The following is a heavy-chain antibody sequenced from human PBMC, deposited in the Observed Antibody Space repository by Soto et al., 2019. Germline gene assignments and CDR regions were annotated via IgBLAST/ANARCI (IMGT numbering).Heavy chain of an antibody. V-gene: IGHV3-48*01. CDR3: ARDSYALYYYMDV. Sequence: GGSLRLSCAASGFTFSSYAMSWVRQAPGKGLEWVSYISSSSSTIYYADSVKGRFTISRDNAKNSLYLQMNSLRAEDTAVYYCARDSYALYYYMDVWGKGTTVTVSS. J-gene: IGHJ6*03. CDR1: GFTFSSYA. CDR2: ISSSSSTI.